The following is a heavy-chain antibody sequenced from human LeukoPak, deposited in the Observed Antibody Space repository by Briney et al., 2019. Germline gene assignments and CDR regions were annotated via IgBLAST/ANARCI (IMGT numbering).Heavy chain of an antibody. CDR1: GFTFSSFA. V-gene: IGHV3-23*01. Sequence: AGGSLRLSCAASGFTFSSFAMSWVRQAPGKGLEWVSAISGSGGSTYYADSVKGRFTISRDSSKNTLYLQMNSLRAEDTAVYYCAKVGYCSSTSCPNDYWGQGTLVTVSS. CDR3: AKVGYCSSTSCPNDY. CDR2: ISGSGGST. J-gene: IGHJ4*02. D-gene: IGHD2-2*01.